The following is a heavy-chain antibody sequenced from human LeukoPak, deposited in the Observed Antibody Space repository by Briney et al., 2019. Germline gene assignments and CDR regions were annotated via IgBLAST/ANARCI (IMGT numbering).Heavy chain of an antibody. D-gene: IGHD1-26*01. CDR2: INHSGST. J-gene: IGHJ4*02. CDR1: GGSFSGYY. V-gene: IGHV4-34*01. Sequence: SETLSLTCAVYGGSFSGYYWSWIRQPPGKGLEWIGEINHSGSTNYNPSLKSRVTISVDTSKNQFSLKPSSVTAADTAVYYCARGRGSYYYWGQGTLVTVSS. CDR3: ARGRGSYYY.